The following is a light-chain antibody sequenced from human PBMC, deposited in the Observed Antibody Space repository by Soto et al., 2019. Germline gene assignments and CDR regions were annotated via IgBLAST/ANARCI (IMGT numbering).Light chain of an antibody. CDR2: DNN. CDR1: SSNIGAGYE. V-gene: IGLV1-40*01. CDR3: QSYDSSLSALYF. J-gene: IGLJ1*01. Sequence: QSVLTQPPSVSGAPGQRVTISCTGSSSNIGAGYEVNWYQHLPGTAPKLLIYDNNNRPSGVPDRFAGSKSGTSASLAITGLQAEDEAEYYCQSYDSSLSALYFFGTGTKLTVL.